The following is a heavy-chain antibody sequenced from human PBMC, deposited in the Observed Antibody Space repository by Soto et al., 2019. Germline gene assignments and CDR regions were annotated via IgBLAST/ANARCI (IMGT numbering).Heavy chain of an antibody. CDR1: GFTFSSYE. J-gene: IGHJ4*02. D-gene: IGHD3-9*01. CDR2: ISSSGSTI. Sequence: XVSLRLSCAASGFTFSSYEMNWVRQAPGKGLEWVSYISSSGSTIYYADSVKGRFTISRDNAKNSLYLQMNSLRAEDTAVYYCARGVLTGYYLFDYWGQGTLVTVSS. CDR3: ARGVLTGYYLFDY. V-gene: IGHV3-48*03.